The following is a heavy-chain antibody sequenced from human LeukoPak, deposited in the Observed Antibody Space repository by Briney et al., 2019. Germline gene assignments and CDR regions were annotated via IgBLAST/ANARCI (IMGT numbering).Heavy chain of an antibody. CDR2: ILYDGNNK. CDR3: AKDRLFGSGLNGPHYYYGMDV. J-gene: IGHJ6*02. D-gene: IGHD1-26*01. Sequence: GGSLRLSCAASDFSFSNYGMHWVRQAPGKGLEWVAVILYDGNNKHYAESVKGRFTISRDNSNNMLYLQMNSLRPEDTAVYYCAKDRLFGSGLNGPHYYYGMDVWGQGTTVTVSS. V-gene: IGHV3-30*18. CDR1: DFSFSNYG.